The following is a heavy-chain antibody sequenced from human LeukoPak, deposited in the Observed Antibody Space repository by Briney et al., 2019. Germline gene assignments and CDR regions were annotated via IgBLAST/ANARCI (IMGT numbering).Heavy chain of an antibody. CDR3: ASQDSGYPTLGGY. CDR1: GGSISSSSYY. V-gene: IGHV4-39*01. CDR2: IYYSGST. D-gene: IGHD5-12*01. J-gene: IGHJ4*02. Sequence: SETLSLTCTVSGGSISSSSYYWGWIRQPPGKGLEWIVSIYYSGSTYYNPSLKSRVTISVDTSKNQFSLKLSSVTAADTAAYYCASQDSGYPTLGGYWGQGTLVTVSS.